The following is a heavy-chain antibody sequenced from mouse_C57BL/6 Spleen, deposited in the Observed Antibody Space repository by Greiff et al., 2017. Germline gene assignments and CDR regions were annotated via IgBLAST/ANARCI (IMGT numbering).Heavy chain of an antibody. CDR2: IYPGSGST. D-gene: IGHD2-1*01. J-gene: IGHJ3*01. V-gene: IGHV1-55*01. CDR1: GYTFTSYW. Sequence: QVQLQQPGAELVKPGASVKMSCKASGYTFTSYWITWVKQRPGQGLEWIGDIYPGSGSTNYNEKFKSKATLTVDTSSSTAYMQLSSLTSEDSAVXYCAREGYGNSPFAYWGQGTLVTVSA. CDR3: AREGYGNSPFAY.